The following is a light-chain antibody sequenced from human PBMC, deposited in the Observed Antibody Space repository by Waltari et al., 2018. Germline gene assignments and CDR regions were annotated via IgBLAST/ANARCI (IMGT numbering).Light chain of an antibody. J-gene: IGLJ3*02. CDR2: GTG. CDR3: QSYDNTLPGSL. CDR1: KSNIGAGYD. V-gene: IGLV1-40*01. Sequence: QSVLTQPPSLSGAPGQRVTISCTGSKSNIGAGYDVHWYQQVSGAAPKLLIFGTGNRPSGVPDRFSGAKSGTSASRAITGLQAEDEGDYYCQSYDNTLPGSLFGGGTKLTVL.